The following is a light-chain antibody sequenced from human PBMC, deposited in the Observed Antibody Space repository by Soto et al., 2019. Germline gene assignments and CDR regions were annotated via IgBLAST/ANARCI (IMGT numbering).Light chain of an antibody. CDR3: MQSIDLPYT. CDR1: QSLLHSDGVTY. CDR2: ESV. V-gene: IGKV2D-29*01. J-gene: IGKJ2*01. Sequence: DVVMTQTPLSLSVTPGQPASISCRSTQSLLHSDGVTYLYWYLQRPGQPPQRLISESVNRFSGVSNRVSGSGSGTDFPLKISRVEAEDVGVYYCMQSIDLPYTFGQGTKLEIK.